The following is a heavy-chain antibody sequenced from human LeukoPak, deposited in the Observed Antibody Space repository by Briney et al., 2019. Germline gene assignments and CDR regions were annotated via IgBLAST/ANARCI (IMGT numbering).Heavy chain of an antibody. J-gene: IGHJ3*02. CDR2: IYCSGGT. CDR1: GGSISSYY. V-gene: IGHV4-59*08. Sequence: SGALCLTCAVSGGSISSYYGSWVRQTPGKGLEWVGYIYCSGGTKYNPALKSRGTIPVEATTNQSSFMQISVTGADTAVDYCARGGLSGSYYYADAFDIWGQGTMVTVSS. D-gene: IGHD1-26*01. CDR3: ARGGLSGSYYYADAFDI.